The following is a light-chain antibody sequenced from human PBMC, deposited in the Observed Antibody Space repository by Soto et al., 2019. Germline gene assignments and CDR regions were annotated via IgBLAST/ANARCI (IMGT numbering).Light chain of an antibody. CDR2: EGD. Sequence: QTVLTQPASVSGSPGQSITISCTGTSSDVGSYKFVSWYQQYPGKAPKFVIYEGDKRPSGVSNRFSGSKSDNTASLTISGLQAEDEADYYCCSYAGSGNVVFGGGTKLTVL. CDR3: CSYAGSGNVV. CDR1: SSDVGSYKF. J-gene: IGLJ2*01. V-gene: IGLV2-23*01.